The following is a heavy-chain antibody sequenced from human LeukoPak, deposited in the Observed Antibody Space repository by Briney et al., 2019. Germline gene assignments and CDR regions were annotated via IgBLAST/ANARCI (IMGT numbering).Heavy chain of an antibody. Sequence: PGGSLRLSCAASGFTFGNYEMNWVRQAPGKGLAWVSYSSISCSTIYYVDSVQGRFTISRENAKNSMYLQMNSLRAEDTAVYYCAELDITMIGGVWGKGTTVTISS. CDR1: GFTFGNYE. V-gene: IGHV3-48*03. CDR2: SSISCSTI. CDR3: AELDITMIGGV. D-gene: IGHD3-10*02. J-gene: IGHJ6*04.